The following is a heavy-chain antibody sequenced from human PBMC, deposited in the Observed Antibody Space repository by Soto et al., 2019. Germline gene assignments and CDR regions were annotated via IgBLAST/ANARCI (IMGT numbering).Heavy chain of an antibody. CDR3: AKNRRGVVAASYYFDY. CDR2: ISGSGGST. J-gene: IGHJ4*02. CDR1: GFTFSSYA. Sequence: GGSLRLSCAASGFTFSSYAMSWVRQAPGKGLEWVSAISGSGGSTYYADSVKGRFTISRDNSKNTLYLQMNSLRAEDTAVYYCAKNRRGVVAASYYFDYWGQGTLVTVSS. D-gene: IGHD2-15*01. V-gene: IGHV3-23*01.